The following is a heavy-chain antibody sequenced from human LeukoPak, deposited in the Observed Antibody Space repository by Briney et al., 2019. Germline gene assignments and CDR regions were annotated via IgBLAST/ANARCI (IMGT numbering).Heavy chain of an antibody. V-gene: IGHV1-24*01. J-gene: IGHJ3*02. CDR2: FDPEDGET. CDR1: GYTLTELS. D-gene: IGHD5-18*01. CDR3: ARSRSGYSYDHAAFEI. Sequence: ASVKVSCKVSGYTLTELSMHWVRQAPGKGLEWMGGFDPEDGETIYAQKFQGRVTMTEDTSTDTAYMELSSLRSEDTAVYYCARSRSGYSYDHAAFEIWGQGTMVTVSS.